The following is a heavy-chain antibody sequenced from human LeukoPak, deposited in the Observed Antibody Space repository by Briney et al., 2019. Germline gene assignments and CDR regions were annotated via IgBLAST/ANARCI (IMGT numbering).Heavy chain of an antibody. J-gene: IGHJ4*02. CDR1: GFTFSGAW. CDR3: AQDLAYIRFDN. Sequence: GGSLRLSCVASGFTFSGAWMSWVRQAPGKGLEWVGRLKSKTDAGTTDYAAPVQGRFTISRDDSKSTLYLQMDSLRFEDAAVYYCAQDLAYIRFDNWGQGTLVTVSS. CDR2: LKSKTDAGTT. D-gene: IGHD1-1*01. V-gene: IGHV3-15*01.